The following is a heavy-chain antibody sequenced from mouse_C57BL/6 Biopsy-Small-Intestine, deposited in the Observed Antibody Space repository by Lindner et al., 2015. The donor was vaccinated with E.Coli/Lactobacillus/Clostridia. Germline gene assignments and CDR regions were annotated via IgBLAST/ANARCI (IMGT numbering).Heavy chain of an antibody. Sequence: VQLQESGPELVKPGRSVKIPCKASGYTFTDYYMDWVKQSHGKSLEWIGGINPNNGGTIYNQKFKGKATLTVDKSPSTAYMELRSLTSEDTAVYYCARIYYYGSEHFDVWGTGTTVTVSS. V-gene: IGHV1-18*01. CDR3: ARIYYYGSEHFDV. J-gene: IGHJ1*03. D-gene: IGHD1-1*01. CDR1: GYTFTDYY. CDR2: INPNNGGT.